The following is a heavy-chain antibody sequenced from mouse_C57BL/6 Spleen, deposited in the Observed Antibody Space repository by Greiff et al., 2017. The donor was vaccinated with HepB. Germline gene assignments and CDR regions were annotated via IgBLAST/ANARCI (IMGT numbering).Heavy chain of an antibody. Sequence: VQLQQSGPELVKPGASVKISCKASGYAFSSSWMNWVKQRPGKGLEWIGRIYPGDGDTNYNGKFKGKATLTADKSSSTAYMQLSSLTSEDSAVYFCARSSTTVYYFDYWGQGTTLTVSS. V-gene: IGHV1-82*01. J-gene: IGHJ2*01. D-gene: IGHD1-1*01. CDR2: IYPGDGDT. CDR3: ARSSTTVYYFDY. CDR1: GYAFSSSW.